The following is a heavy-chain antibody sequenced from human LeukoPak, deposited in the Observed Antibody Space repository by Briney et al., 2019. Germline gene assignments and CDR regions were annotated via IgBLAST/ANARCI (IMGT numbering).Heavy chain of an antibody. D-gene: IGHD2-15*01. CDR3: TRDLVVVAAKGYYYGMDV. J-gene: IGHJ6*02. V-gene: IGHV3-49*03. Sequence: GGSLRLSCTASGFTFGDYAMSWFRQAPGKGLEWVGFIRSKAYGGTTEYAASVKGRFTISRDDSKSIAYLQMNSLKTEDTAVYYCTRDLVVVAAKGYYYGMDVWGQGTTVTVSS. CDR1: GFTFGDYA. CDR2: IRSKAYGGTT.